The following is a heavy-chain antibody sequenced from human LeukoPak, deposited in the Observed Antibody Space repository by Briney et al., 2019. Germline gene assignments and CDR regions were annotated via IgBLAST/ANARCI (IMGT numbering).Heavy chain of an antibody. CDR2: IYTTGNT. Sequence: SETLSLTCTVSSGSINSYYGGWVRQPAGRGLEWIGRIYTTGNTNYNPSLKSRLTMSIDTSKGQFSLNLRSVTAADTAIYYCARHGYTASHYFLDYWSQGTLVTVSP. CDR3: ARHGYTASHYFLDY. D-gene: IGHD3-16*01. V-gene: IGHV4-4*07. CDR1: SGSINSYY. J-gene: IGHJ4*02.